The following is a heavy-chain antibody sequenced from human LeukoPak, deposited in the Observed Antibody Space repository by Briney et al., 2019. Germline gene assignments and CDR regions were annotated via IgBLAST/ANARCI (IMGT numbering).Heavy chain of an antibody. CDR1: GGSISSSSYY. D-gene: IGHD5-24*01. J-gene: IGHJ4*02. CDR2: IYYSGST. V-gene: IGHV4-39*01. Sequence: PSETLSLTCTVSGGSISSSSYYWVWLRQPPGKGLEWIGSIYYSGSTYYNPSLKSRVTISVDTSKNQFSLKLSSVTAADTAVYYCARWLQLTHYFDYWGQGTLVTVSS. CDR3: ARWLQLTHYFDY.